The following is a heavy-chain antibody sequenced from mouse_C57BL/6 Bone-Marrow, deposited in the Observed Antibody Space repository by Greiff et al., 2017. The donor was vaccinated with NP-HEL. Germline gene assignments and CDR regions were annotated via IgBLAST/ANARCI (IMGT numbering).Heavy chain of an antibody. V-gene: IGHV5-4*01. CDR1: GFTFSSYA. CDR3: ARDFPIYYGYDVGFAY. CDR2: ISDGGSYT. Sequence: EVKLVESGGGLVKPGGSLKLSCAASGFTFSSYAMSWVRQTPEKRLEWVATISDGGSYTYYPDNVKGRFTISRDNAKNNLYLQMSHLKSEDTAMYYGARDFPIYYGYDVGFAYWGQGTLVTVSA. J-gene: IGHJ3*01. D-gene: IGHD2-2*01.